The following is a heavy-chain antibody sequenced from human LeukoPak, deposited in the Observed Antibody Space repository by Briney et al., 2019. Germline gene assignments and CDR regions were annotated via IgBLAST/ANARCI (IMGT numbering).Heavy chain of an antibody. J-gene: IGHJ5*02. V-gene: IGHV4-34*01. CDR2: INHSGST. D-gene: IGHD2-2*01. CDR1: GGSFSGYY. Sequence: SETLSLTCAVYGGSFSGYYWSWIRQPPGKGLEWIGEINHSGSTNYNPSLKSRVTISVDTSKNQFSLKLSSVTAADTAVYYCARRRLVAVPAAEVYWFDPWGQGTLVTVSS. CDR3: ARRRLVAVPAAEVYWFDP.